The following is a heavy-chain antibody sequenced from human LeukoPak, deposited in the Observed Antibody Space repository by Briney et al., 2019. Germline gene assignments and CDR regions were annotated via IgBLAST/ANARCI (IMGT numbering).Heavy chain of an antibody. CDR3: ARVRWELPEGH. CDR1: GSTFSSYS. CDR2: ISSSSSTI. J-gene: IGHJ4*02. V-gene: IGHV3-48*04. D-gene: IGHD1-26*01. Sequence: PGGSLRLSCAASGSTFSSYSMNWVRQAPGKGLEWVSYISSSSSTIYYADSVKGRFTISRDNAKNSLYLQMNSLRVEDTAVYYCARVRWELPEGHWGQGTLVTVSS.